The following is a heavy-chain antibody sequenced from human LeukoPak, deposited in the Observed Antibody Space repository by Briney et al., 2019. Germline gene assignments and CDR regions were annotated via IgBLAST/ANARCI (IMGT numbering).Heavy chain of an antibody. D-gene: IGHD2-15*01. J-gene: IGHJ4*02. V-gene: IGHV3-30-3*01. CDR1: GFTFSSYA. CDR2: ISYDGSNK. Sequence: GGSLRLSCAASGFTFSSYAMLWVRQAPGKGLEWVGVISYDGSNKYYADSVKGRFTISRDNSKNTLYLQMNSLRAEDTAVYYCARDRYCSGGSCYSYYFDYWGQGTLVTVSS. CDR3: ARDRYCSGGSCYSYYFDY.